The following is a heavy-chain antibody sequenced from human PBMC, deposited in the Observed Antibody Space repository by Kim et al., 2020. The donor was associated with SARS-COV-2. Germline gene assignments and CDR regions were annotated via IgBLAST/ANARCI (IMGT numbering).Heavy chain of an antibody. J-gene: IGHJ4*02. CDR1: GFTFSNNA. V-gene: IGHV3-30*04. Sequence: GGSLRLSCAASGFTFSNNAMHWVRQAPGKGLEWVAVISYDGTNKYYADSVKGRFTISRDSSKNTLYLQMNSLRGEDTAVYYCARAGSSSWFEFDYWGQGTLVTVSS. CDR2: ISYDGTNK. CDR3: ARAGSSSWFEFDY. D-gene: IGHD6-13*01.